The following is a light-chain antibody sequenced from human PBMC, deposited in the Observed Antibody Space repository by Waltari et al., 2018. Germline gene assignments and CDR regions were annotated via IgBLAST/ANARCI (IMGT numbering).Light chain of an antibody. CDR1: QGISNY. Sequence: DIQMTQSPSSLSASVGASVTIPCRASQGISNYLARYQQQPGKVPKLLIYAASTLQSGVPARFSGGGSGTDFTLTISSLQAEDVATYYCQKYNNALFAFGPGTKVDIK. J-gene: IGKJ3*01. CDR2: AAS. V-gene: IGKV1-27*01. CDR3: QKYNNALFA.